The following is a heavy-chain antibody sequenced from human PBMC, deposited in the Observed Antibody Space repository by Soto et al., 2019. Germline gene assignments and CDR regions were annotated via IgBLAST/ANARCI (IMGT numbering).Heavy chain of an antibody. Sequence: SEPLSPTCTSSGGPISIYYWSWIRQPPGKGLEWIGYMYNPGSTIYNPSLKSRVTISVDTSKNQFSLKLNSVTAADTAVYYCARDLWGYCGADCYPLDVWGQGTTVT. J-gene: IGHJ6*02. CDR1: GGPISIYY. CDR3: ARDLWGYCGADCYPLDV. D-gene: IGHD2-21*02. CDR2: MYNPGST. V-gene: IGHV4-59*01.